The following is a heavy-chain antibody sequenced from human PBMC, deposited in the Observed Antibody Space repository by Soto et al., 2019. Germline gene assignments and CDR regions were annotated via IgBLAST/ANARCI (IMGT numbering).Heavy chain of an antibody. J-gene: IGHJ4*02. V-gene: IGHV3-7*03. D-gene: IGHD3-3*01. CDR1: GFIFSNYW. CDR3: AKATLRVVHPLVFDY. CDR2: INQDGSEK. Sequence: PGGSLRLSCAASGFIFSNYWMSWVRQAPEKGLEWVANINQDGSEKYYVDSVKGRFTISRDNAKNLLYLRVNSLRAEDTAIYYCAKATLRVVHPLVFDYWGQGSLVTVSS.